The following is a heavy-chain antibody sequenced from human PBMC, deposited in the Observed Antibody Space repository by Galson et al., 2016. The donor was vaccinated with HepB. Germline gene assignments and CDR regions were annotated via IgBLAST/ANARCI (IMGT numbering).Heavy chain of an antibody. V-gene: IGHV3-7*03. D-gene: IGHD4-23*01. CDR2: INRNGNEK. Sequence: SLRLSCAVSGFTFSSFWMTWVRLAPGKGLEWVANINRNGNEKNYVDSGRGRFTISRDNSKNTLYLQMNSLRAEDTAVYYCAKPSVNGGGDFWGQGTLVTVSS. J-gene: IGHJ4*02. CDR1: GFTFSSFW. CDR3: AKPSVNGGGDF.